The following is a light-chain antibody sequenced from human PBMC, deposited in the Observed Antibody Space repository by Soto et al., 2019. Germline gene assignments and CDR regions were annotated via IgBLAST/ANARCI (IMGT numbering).Light chain of an antibody. J-gene: IGKJ4*01. CDR3: QQSYSTPLT. V-gene: IGKV1-39*01. CDR1: QSISSY. Sequence: DIQMTQSPSSLSASVGDRVTITCRASQSISSYLNWYQQKLGKAPKLLIYAASSLQSGVPSRFSGSGSGTDFTLTISSLQPEDFETYYCQQSYSTPLTFGGGTKVDIK. CDR2: AAS.